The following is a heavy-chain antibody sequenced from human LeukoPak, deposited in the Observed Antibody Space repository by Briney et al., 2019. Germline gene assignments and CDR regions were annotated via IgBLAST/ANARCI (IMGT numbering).Heavy chain of an antibody. CDR2: IYTTGKT. Sequence: SETLSLTRTVSSDSINIHYSGCVRQPAGRGLEWIWRIYTTGKTDYNPSLKSRLTMSVDTSNRQSSLNLRSATASHTRLFFSVRHGYTTSPYSLDYWSQGTLVTVSS. CDR1: SDSINIHY. V-gene: IGHV4-4*07. J-gene: IGHJ4*02. D-gene: IGHD3-16*01. CDR3: VRHGYTTSPYSLDY.